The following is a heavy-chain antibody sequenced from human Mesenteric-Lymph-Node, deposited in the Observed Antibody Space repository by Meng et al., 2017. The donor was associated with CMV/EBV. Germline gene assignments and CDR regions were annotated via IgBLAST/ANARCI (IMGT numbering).Heavy chain of an antibody. CDR3: AKDPGGEHYDFWSGLPQYFDY. J-gene: IGHJ4*02. CDR2: ISSSGGAT. Sequence: GGSLRLSCAASGFTFSSYAMNWVRQAPGKGPEWLSSISSSGGATYYADSVKGRFTIFRDNSKNTLYMQMDSLRGEDTAVYYCAKDPGGEHYDFWSGLPQYFDYWGQGTLVTVSS. CDR1: GFTFSSYA. D-gene: IGHD3-3*01. V-gene: IGHV3-23*01.